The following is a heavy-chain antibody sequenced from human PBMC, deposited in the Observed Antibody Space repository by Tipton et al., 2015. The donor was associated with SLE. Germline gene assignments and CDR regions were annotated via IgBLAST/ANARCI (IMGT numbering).Heavy chain of an antibody. CDR2: INHSGST. CDR1: GGSISSYY. J-gene: IGHJ6*02. CDR3: ARAPGIAAAGYFYYGMDV. Sequence: TLSLTCTVSGGSISSYYWGWIRQPPGKGLEWIGEINHSGSTNYNPSLKSRVTISVDTSKNQFSLKLSSVTAADTAVYYCARAPGIAAAGYFYYGMDVWGQGTTVTVSS. D-gene: IGHD6-13*01. V-gene: IGHV4-34*01.